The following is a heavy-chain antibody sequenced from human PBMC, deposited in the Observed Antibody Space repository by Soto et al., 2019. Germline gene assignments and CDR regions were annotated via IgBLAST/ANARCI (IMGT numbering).Heavy chain of an antibody. CDR3: ARGAATQILMLKYYALEI. CDR1: GATLNSFNNYG. V-gene: IGHV1-69*12. J-gene: IGHJ3*02. D-gene: IGHD3-16*01. CDR2: IIPVFGAA. Sequence: QVQLVQSGAEVKKPGSSVRVSCKASGATLNSFNNYGITWVRQAPGQGLEYVGGIIPVFGAANHAQKFQGRITISADETTRTVNMELSSLRSNDTAVYYCARGAATQILMLKYYALEIWGQGTMVTVSS.